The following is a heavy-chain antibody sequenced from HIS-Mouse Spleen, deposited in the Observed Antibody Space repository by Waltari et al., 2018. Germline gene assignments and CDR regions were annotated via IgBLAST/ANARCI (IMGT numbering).Heavy chain of an antibody. D-gene: IGHD7-27*01. CDR2: IPYDGRNK. J-gene: IGHJ2*01. V-gene: IGHV3-30-3*01. CDR1: GFTFSSCA. Sequence: QVQLVESGGGVVQPGRSLRLSCEASGFTFSSCALHWVRKAPGKGLVLVAVIPYDGRNKYYADSVKGRFTISRHNSRNTLYLQMNSLRAEDTAVYYCAGLLTGDWYFDLWGLGTLVTGSS. CDR3: AGLLTGDWYFDL.